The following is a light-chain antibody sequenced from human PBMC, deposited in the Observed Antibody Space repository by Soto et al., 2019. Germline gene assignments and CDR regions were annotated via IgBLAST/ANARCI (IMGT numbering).Light chain of an antibody. Sequence: DVVMTQSPLSLPVTLRQPASMSCRSTQSLVHSDGNTHLNWFQQRPGQSPRRLICKVSNRDSGVPDRFRGSASGTHFKLKMSRVEAEDVGVYYCMQGTHWPYTIGQGTKLEIK. V-gene: IGKV2-30*02. CDR3: MQGTHWPYT. J-gene: IGKJ2*01. CDR1: QSLVHSDGNTH. CDR2: KVS.